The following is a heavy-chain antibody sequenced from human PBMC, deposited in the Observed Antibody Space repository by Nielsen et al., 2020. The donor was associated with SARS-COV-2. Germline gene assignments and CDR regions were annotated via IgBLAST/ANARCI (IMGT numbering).Heavy chain of an antibody. CDR2: VSHSGTT. D-gene: IGHD3-16*01. Sequence: SETLSLTCAVSGGSVSSNDWWTWVRQSPGKGLEWIGEVSHSGTTSHHPSLRSRVAISVDTSKSQFSLNVTSVTTADTAVYYCARLMGAPSRPFYYYYIDAWGKGTTVTVSS. CDR1: GGSVSSNDW. V-gene: IGHV4-4*02. J-gene: IGHJ6*03. CDR3: ARLMGAPSRPFYYYYIDA.